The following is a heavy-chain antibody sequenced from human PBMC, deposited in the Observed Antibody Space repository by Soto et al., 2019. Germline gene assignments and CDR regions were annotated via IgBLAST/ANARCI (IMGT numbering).Heavy chain of an antibody. V-gene: IGHV3-21*01. Sequence: PGGSLRLSCAASGFTFSSYSMNWVRQAPGKGLEWVSSISSSSSYIYYADSVKGRFTISRDNAKNSLYLQMNSLRAEDTAVYYCARGPEYSGTMGYWGQGTLVTVSS. J-gene: IGHJ4*02. D-gene: IGHD1-26*01. CDR2: ISSSSSYI. CDR3: ARGPEYSGTMGY. CDR1: GFTFSSYS.